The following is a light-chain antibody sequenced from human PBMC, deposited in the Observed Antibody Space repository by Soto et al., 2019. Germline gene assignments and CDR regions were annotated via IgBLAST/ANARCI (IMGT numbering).Light chain of an antibody. CDR3: QHYYDTPGT. Sequence: EIVLTQSPATLWLSPGEIATLSCGASQIVKNRYVAWYQQKPGLAPRLLLYDASTRATGIPDRFSGSGSGTDFTLTITRPEPEDFAVYYCQHYYDTPGTFGQGTRLEIK. V-gene: IGKV3D-20*01. J-gene: IGKJ5*01. CDR1: QIVKNRY. CDR2: DAS.